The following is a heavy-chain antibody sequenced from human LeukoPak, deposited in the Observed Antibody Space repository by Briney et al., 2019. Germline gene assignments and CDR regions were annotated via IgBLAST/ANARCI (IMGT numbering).Heavy chain of an antibody. Sequence: PGGSLRLSCAASGFTFDDYAMHWVRQAPGKGLEWVSGISWNSGRIAYADSVKGRFTISRDNAKNSLYLQMNSLRAEDTALYYCAKDFGYSCGYGFDYWGQGTLATVSS. D-gene: IGHD5-18*01. V-gene: IGHV3-9*01. CDR3: AKDFGYSCGYGFDY. CDR2: ISWNSGRI. J-gene: IGHJ4*02. CDR1: GFTFDDYA.